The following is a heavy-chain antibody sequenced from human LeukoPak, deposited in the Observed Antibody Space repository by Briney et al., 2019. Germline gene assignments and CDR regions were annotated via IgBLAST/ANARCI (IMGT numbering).Heavy chain of an antibody. CDR3: IRGGIQVSGIDAFDI. CDR2: IGIAGDT. CDR1: GFTFSSYD. J-gene: IGHJ3*02. Sequence: GGSLRLSCAASGFTFSSYDMHWVRQAPGRGLEWVSAIGIAGDTYYPDSVKGRFTISRENAKNSMYLQMNSLKDGDTAVYYCIRGGIQVSGIDAFDIWGQGSMVTVSS. V-gene: IGHV3-13*01. D-gene: IGHD5/OR15-5a*01.